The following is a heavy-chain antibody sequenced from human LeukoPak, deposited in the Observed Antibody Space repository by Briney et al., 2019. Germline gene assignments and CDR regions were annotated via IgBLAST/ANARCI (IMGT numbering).Heavy chain of an antibody. CDR2: INPSGGST. CDR1: GYTFTSYY. Sequence: GASVKVSCKASGYTFTSYYIHWVRQAPGQGLEWMGIINPSGGSTSYAQKFQSRVTMTRDTSTGTVYMELSSLRSEDTAVYYCARTRGAELGYYYGMDVWGQGTTVTVSS. CDR3: ARTRGAELGYYYGMDV. D-gene: IGHD1-7*01. V-gene: IGHV1-46*01. J-gene: IGHJ6*02.